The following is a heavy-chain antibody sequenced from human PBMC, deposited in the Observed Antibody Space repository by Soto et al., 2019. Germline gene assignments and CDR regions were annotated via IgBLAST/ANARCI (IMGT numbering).Heavy chain of an antibody. V-gene: IGHV1-18*04. Sequence: QAHLVQSGGEVKKPGASVKVSCKASGYTFTMYGLSWVRQAPGQGPEWMGGTRADNGDVRYAEKFRVRLTLTTDTSTNTAYMELRSLRSDDTAVYYCARDDRSGYYWAIDYWGRGTLVTVSS. CDR3: ARDDRSGYYWAIDY. CDR1: GYTFTMYG. D-gene: IGHD3-22*01. CDR2: TRADNGDV. J-gene: IGHJ4*02.